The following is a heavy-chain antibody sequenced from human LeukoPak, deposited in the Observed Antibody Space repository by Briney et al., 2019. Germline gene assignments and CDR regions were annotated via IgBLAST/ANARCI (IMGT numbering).Heavy chain of an antibody. V-gene: IGHV3-23*01. CDR1: GFTFSSYA. J-gene: IGHJ4*02. D-gene: IGHD3-22*01. CDR2: ISGSGGST. Sequence: GGSLRLSCAASGFTFSSYAMSWVRQAPGKGLEWVSAISGSGGSTYYADSVRGRFTISRDNSKNTLYLQMNSLRAEDTAVYYCAKDMIVVVNTSFDYWGQGTLVTVSS. CDR3: AKDMIVVVNTSFDY.